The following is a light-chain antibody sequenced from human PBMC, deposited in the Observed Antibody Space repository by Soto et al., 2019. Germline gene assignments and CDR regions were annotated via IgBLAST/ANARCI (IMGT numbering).Light chain of an antibody. V-gene: IGLV2-8*01. J-gene: IGLJ1*01. CDR3: NSYAGSNIV. Sequence: QSVLTQTPSASGSPGQSVTISCTGTSSDVGGYNYVSWYQQHPGQAPKLMIYEVYKRPSGVPDRFSGSKSGNTASLTVSGLLAEDEADYYCNSYAGSNIVFGTGTKLTVL. CDR1: SSDVGGYNY. CDR2: EVY.